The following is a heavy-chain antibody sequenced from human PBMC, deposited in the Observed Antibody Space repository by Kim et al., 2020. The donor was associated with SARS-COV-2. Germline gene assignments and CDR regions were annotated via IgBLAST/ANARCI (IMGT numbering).Heavy chain of an antibody. D-gene: IGHD4-17*01. J-gene: IGHJ4*02. CDR2: IYSGGST. CDR3: AREDGGDRDYGDSYYFDY. CDR1: GFTVSSNY. V-gene: IGHV3-53*01. Sequence: GGSLRLSCAASGFTVSSNYMSWVRQAPGKGLEWVSVIYSGGSTYYADSVKGRFTISRDNSKNTLYLQMNSLRAEDTAVYYCAREDGGDRDYGDSYYFDYWGQGALVTVSS.